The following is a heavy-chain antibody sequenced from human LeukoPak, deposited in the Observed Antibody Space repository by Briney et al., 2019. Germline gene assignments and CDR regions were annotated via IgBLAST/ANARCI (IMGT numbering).Heavy chain of an antibody. Sequence: ASVEVSCKASGYTFTSYGISWVRQAPGQGLEWMGWISAYNGNTNYAQKLQGRVTMTTDTSTSTAYMELRSLRSDDTAVYYCRYDSSGYYYFDYWGQGTLVTVSS. J-gene: IGHJ4*02. CDR3: RYDSSGYYYFDY. D-gene: IGHD3-22*01. V-gene: IGHV1-18*01. CDR2: ISAYNGNT. CDR1: GYTFTSYG.